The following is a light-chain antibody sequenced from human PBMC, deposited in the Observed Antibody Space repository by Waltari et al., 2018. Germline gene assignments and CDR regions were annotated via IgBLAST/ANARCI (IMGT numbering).Light chain of an antibody. J-gene: IGLJ2*01. CDR2: LNSDGSH. CDR3: QTWGTGTVV. V-gene: IGLV4-69*01. CDR1: SGHSTYA. Sequence: QLVLTQSPSASASLGASVKLTCTLSSGHSTYAIAWHQQQPEKGPRYLLKLNSDGSHSKGDGIPDRFSGSKSGAERYLTIPSLQSEDEGDYYCQTWGTGTVVFGGGTKLTVL.